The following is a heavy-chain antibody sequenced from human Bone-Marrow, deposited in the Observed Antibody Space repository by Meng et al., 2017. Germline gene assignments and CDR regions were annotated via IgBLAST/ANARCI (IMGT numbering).Heavy chain of an antibody. J-gene: IGHJ4*02. D-gene: IGHD3-3*01. CDR3: ARTPNFSDGSHYFDY. Sequence: SGPTLVKPTQTLTLTCSFSGFSLGTRGVGVAWLRQPPGKALEGVALIYWDDDKRYSPSLKTRLAVIKDTSTNQVVLTMINMDPVDTGTYYCARTPNFSDGSHYFDYWGQGILVTVSS. CDR1: GFSLGTRGVG. V-gene: IGHV2-5*02. CDR2: IYWDDDK.